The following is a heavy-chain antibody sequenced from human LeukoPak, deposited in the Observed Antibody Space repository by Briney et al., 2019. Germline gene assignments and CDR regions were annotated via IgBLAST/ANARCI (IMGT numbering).Heavy chain of an antibody. CDR3: AKDSRGSGLPLTWLFDY. V-gene: IGHV3-23*01. CDR2: ISGSGGST. Sequence: GGSLRLSCAASGFTFSSYAMSWVRQAPGKGLEWVSAISGSGGSTYYADSVKGRFTISRDNSKNTLYLQMNSLRAEDTAVYYCAKDSRGSGLPLTWLFDYWGQGTLVTVSS. CDR1: GFTFSSYA. J-gene: IGHJ4*02. D-gene: IGHD3-10*01.